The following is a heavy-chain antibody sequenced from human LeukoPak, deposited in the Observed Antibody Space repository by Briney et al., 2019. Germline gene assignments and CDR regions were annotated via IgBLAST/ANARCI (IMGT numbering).Heavy chain of an antibody. Sequence: ASVKVSCKASGYTITNNYMHWVRQAPGQGLEWMGAINPSGTGTSYAQKFQGRITMSRDTSASTAYMELGSLRSEDMAVYYCARGRWTSHTVGYYFDHWGQGTLVTVSS. V-gene: IGHV1-46*01. CDR1: GYTITNNY. J-gene: IGHJ4*02. CDR3: ARGRWTSHTVGYYFDH. D-gene: IGHD2-8*02. CDR2: INPSGTGT.